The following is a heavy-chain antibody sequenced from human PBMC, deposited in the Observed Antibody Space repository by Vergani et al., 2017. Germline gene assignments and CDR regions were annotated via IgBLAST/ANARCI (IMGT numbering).Heavy chain of an antibody. CDR3: AGMKKGAPMISYYYGMDV. Sequence: QVQLVQSGAEVKKPGSSVKVSCKASGGTFSSYAISWVRQAPGQGLEWMGRISAYNGNTNYAQKLQGRVTMTTDTSTSTAYMELRSLRSDDTAVYYCAGMKKGAPMISYYYGMDVWGQGTMVTVSS. CDR2: ISAYNGNT. J-gene: IGHJ6*02. D-gene: IGHD3-16*01. V-gene: IGHV1-18*01. CDR1: GGTFSSYA.